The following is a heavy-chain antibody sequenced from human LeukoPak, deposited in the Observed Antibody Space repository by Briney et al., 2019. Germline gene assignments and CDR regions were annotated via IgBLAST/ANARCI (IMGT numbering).Heavy chain of an antibody. CDR2: INHSGST. J-gene: IGHJ4*02. Sequence: SETLSLTCAVYGGSFSGYYWSWIRQPPGKGLEWIGEINHSGSTNYNPSLKSRVTISVDTSKNQFSLKLSPVTAADTAVYYCARGGVTIFGVVTRRFDYWGQGTLVTVSS. V-gene: IGHV4-34*01. CDR3: ARGGVTIFGVVTRRFDY. D-gene: IGHD3-3*01. CDR1: GGSFSGYY.